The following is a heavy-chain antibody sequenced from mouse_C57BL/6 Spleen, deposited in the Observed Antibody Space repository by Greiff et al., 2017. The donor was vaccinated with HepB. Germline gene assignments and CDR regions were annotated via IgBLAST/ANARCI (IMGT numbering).Heavy chain of an antibody. V-gene: IGHV5-16*01. CDR3: ARVELGRGWFAY. Sequence: EVQVVESEGGLVQPGSSMKLSCTASGFTFSDYYMAWVRQVPEKGLEWVANINYDGSSTYYLDSLKSRFIISRDNAKNILYLQMSSLKSEDTATYYCARVELGRGWFAYWGQGTLVTVSA. D-gene: IGHD4-1*01. CDR2: INYDGSST. CDR1: GFTFSDYY. J-gene: IGHJ3*01.